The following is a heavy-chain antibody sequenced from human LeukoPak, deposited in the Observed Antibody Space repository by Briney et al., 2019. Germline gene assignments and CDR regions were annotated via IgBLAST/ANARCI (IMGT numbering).Heavy chain of an antibody. Sequence: GGSLRLSCAASGFTFSSYGMSWVRQAPGKGLEWVSVISGSGGSTYYADSVKGRFTISRDNSKNTVYLQVNSLRAEDTAVYYCAKDSDSSGSIGPSYFDYWGQGTRVTVSS. CDR3: AKDSDSSGSIGPSYFDY. J-gene: IGHJ4*02. D-gene: IGHD3-22*01. V-gene: IGHV3-23*01. CDR2: ISGSGGST. CDR1: GFTFSSYG.